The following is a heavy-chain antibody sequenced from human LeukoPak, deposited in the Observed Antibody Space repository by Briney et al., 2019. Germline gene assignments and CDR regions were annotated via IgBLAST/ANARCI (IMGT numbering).Heavy chain of an antibody. CDR2: TYYRSKWYN. V-gene: IGHV6-1*01. J-gene: IGHJ3*02. CDR3: ARAGIVVVPAAICAFDI. Sequence: SQTLSLTCAISGDSVSSNSAAWNWIRQSPSRGLEWLGRTYYRSKWYNDYAVSVKSRITINPDTSKNQFSLQLNSVTPEDTAVYYCARAGIVVVPAAICAFDIWGQGTMVTVSS. CDR1: GDSVSSNSAA. D-gene: IGHD2-2*01.